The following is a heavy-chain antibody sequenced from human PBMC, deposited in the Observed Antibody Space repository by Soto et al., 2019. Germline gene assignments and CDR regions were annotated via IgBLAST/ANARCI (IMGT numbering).Heavy chain of an antibody. Sequence: GGYLRLSCSASGFTFSSYSMNWVRQAPGKGLEWVSSISSSSSYIYYADSVKGRFTISRDNAKNSLYLQMKSLRAEDSASYYCAKEDTSSGSLDYWGQGALVTVSS. V-gene: IGHV3-21*04. D-gene: IGHD6-19*01. CDR1: GFTFSSYS. J-gene: IGHJ4*02. CDR3: AKEDTSSGSLDY. CDR2: ISSSSSYI.